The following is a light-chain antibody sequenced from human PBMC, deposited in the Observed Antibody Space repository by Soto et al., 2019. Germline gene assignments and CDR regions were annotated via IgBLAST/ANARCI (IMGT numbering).Light chain of an antibody. Sequence: EIVMTQSPATLSVSPGERATLSCRASQSVRSNLAWYQQKPGQAPRLLIDDASTRATGIPARISGSGSGTEFTLTISSLQSEDFAVYYCQQYDNWLTFGQGTKVEIK. CDR3: QQYDNWLT. J-gene: IGKJ1*01. CDR2: DAS. V-gene: IGKV3-15*01. CDR1: QSVRSN.